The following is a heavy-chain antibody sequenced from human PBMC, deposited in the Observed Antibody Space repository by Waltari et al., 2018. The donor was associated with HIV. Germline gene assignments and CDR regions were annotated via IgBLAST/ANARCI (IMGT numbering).Heavy chain of an antibody. J-gene: IGHJ5*01. Sequence: EMQMVGSGGGLEQPGRSLRLSCEASGFNCQDYALHWVRQAPGKGVEWIAATSCIRASLGYAESVRVRFIRCADTVKRTIFLQKKTLRHYETAVPYFVKDMTMPVIGFVYWNFVDTWGLGAQRTVSS. CDR1: GFNCQDYA. D-gene: IGHD1-7*01. CDR3: VKDMTMPVIGFVYWNFVDT. V-gene: IGHV3-9*01. CDR2: TSCIRASL.